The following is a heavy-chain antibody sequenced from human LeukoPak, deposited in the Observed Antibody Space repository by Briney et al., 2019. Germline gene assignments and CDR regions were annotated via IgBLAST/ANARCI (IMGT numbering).Heavy chain of an antibody. CDR3: ARDSYSSSWSGLFDY. CDR2: IKQDGCAK. J-gene: IGHJ4*02. CDR1: GFTFSSYW. D-gene: IGHD6-13*01. V-gene: IGHV3-7*01. Sequence: GGSLRLSCAASGFTFSSYWMSWVRQAPGKGLEWVANIKQDGCAKYYVDSVKGRFTISRDNAKNSLYLQMSSLRAEDTAVYYCARDSYSSSWSGLFDYWGQGTLVTVSS.